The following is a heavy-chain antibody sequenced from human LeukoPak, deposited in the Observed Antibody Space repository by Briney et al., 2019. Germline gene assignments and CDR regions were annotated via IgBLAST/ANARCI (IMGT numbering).Heavy chain of an antibody. CDR1: GFTFSSYA. CDR3: AKTGYDFWSGYCNWFDP. V-gene: IGHV3-23*01. J-gene: IGHJ5*02. Sequence: GGSLRLSCAASGFTFSSYAMSWVRQAPGKGLEWVSAISGSGGSTYYADSVKGRFTISRDNSKNTLYLQMNSLRAEDTAVYYCAKTGYDFWSGYCNWFDPWGQGTLVTVSS. D-gene: IGHD3-3*01. CDR2: ISGSGGST.